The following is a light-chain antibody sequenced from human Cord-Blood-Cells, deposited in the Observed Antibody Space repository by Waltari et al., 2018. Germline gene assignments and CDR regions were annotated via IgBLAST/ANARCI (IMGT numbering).Light chain of an antibody. V-gene: IGLV2-23*01. Sequence: QSALTQPASVPGSPGQSIPISCTGPSSAVGRYNLVSWYQQHPGKAPKLMIYEGSKRPSGVSNRFSGSKSGNTASLTSSGLQAEDEADYYCCSYAGSSTWVFGGGTKLTVL. CDR2: EGS. CDR1: SSAVGRYNL. CDR3: CSYAGSSTWV. J-gene: IGLJ3*02.